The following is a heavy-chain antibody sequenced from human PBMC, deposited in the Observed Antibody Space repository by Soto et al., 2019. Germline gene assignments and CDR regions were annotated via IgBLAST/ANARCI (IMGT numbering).Heavy chain of an antibody. CDR3: ARQGDIVLMVNGMDV. D-gene: IGHD2-8*01. CDR1: GYSFTSYW. V-gene: IGHV5-10-1*01. CDR2: IDPSDSYI. Sequence: GESLKISCNASGYSFTSYWITWVRQMPWKGLEWMGRIDPSDSYINYSPSFQGHVTISADKSIGTAYLQWSSLKASDTAMYYCARQGDIVLMVNGMDVWGQGTTVTVSS. J-gene: IGHJ6*02.